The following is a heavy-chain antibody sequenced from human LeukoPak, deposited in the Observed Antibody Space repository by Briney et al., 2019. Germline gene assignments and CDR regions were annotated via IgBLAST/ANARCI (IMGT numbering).Heavy chain of an antibody. CDR3: ARHASGWVGELDY. CDR1: GASFSDFY. V-gene: IGHV4-59*08. Sequence: SETLSLTCTVSGASFSDFYWSWIRPSPERGLEWIGYVSDSGGTSYNPSLKSRVTLSGDTSKNQFFLNLNSVTAADTAVYYCARHASGWVGELDYWGQGTLVTVSS. J-gene: IGHJ4*02. CDR2: VSDSGGT. D-gene: IGHD6-19*01.